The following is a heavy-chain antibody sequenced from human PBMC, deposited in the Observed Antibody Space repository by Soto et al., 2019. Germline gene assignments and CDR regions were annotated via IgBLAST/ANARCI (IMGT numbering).Heavy chain of an antibody. CDR1: GGTFSSYA. Sequence: ASVKVSCKSSGGTFSSYAISWVRQAPGQGLEWMGGIIPIFGTANYAQKFQGRVTITADESTSTAYMELSSLRSEDTAVYYCAIVVGGAAPLTNYYGMDVWGQGTTVTVSS. V-gene: IGHV1-69*13. J-gene: IGHJ6*02. CDR2: IIPIFGTA. D-gene: IGHD2-15*01. CDR3: AIVVGGAAPLTNYYGMDV.